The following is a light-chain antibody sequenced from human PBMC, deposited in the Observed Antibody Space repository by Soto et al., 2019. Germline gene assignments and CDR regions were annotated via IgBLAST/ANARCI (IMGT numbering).Light chain of an antibody. Sequence: DIVLTQSPGTLSLSPGIRATLSCRASQSINSDYLAWYQHKPGQAPRLLIYVASSRATGIPDRFSGSGSGTDFTLTINRVEPEDFVVYYCHQYGSSPITFGQGTRLDIK. CDR3: HQYGSSPIT. CDR2: VAS. CDR1: QSINSDY. J-gene: IGKJ5*01. V-gene: IGKV3-20*01.